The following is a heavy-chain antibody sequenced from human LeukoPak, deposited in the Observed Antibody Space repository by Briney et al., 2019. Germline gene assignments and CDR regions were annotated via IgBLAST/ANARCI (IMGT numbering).Heavy chain of an antibody. J-gene: IGHJ4*02. CDR2: INHSGST. CDR1: GGSFSGYH. CDR3: ARGRIGADHSYGYVGFDY. V-gene: IGHV4-34*01. Sequence: SETLSLTCAVYGGSFSGYHWSWIRQPPGKGLEWIGEINHSGSTNYNPFLKSRVTISVDTSKNQFSLKLSSVTAADTAVYYCARGRIGADHSYGYVGFDYWGQGTLVTVSS. D-gene: IGHD5-18*01.